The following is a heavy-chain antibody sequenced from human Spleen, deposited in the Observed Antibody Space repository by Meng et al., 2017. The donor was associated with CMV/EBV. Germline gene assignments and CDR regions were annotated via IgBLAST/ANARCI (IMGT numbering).Heavy chain of an antibody. CDR2: ISAYNGNT. J-gene: IGHJ4*02. CDR1: GCAFTSYG. V-gene: IGHV1-18*01. Sequence: ASGKVSCKASGCAFTSYGISWVRQAPGQGLEWMGWISAYNGNTNYAQKLQCRVNMTTDTSTSTTYMELRSLRSDDTAVYYCPRHRTTGYSEGSDYWGQGTLVTVSS. D-gene: IGHD5-18*01. CDR3: PRHRTTGYSEGSDY.